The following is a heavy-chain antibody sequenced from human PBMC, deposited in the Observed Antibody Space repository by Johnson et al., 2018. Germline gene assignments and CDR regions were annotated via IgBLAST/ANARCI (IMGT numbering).Heavy chain of an antibody. CDR3: AKDQWDTAMVSYVLDV. V-gene: IGHV3-23*04. CDR1: GFTFSSYA. J-gene: IGHJ6*02. D-gene: IGHD5-18*01. Sequence: VQLVESGGGLVQPGGSLRLSCAASGFTFSSYAMSWVRQAPGKGLEWVAAVSGSGRDTYYADSGKGRFFLPRENSQNTLFLQMNSLRAEDTAVYYCAKDQWDTAMVSYVLDVWGQGTTVTVSS. CDR2: VSGSGRDT.